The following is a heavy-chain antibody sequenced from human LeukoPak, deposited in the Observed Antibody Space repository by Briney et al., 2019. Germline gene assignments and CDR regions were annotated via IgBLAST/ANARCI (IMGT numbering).Heavy chain of an antibody. CDR2: ISYDGS. J-gene: IGHJ4*02. D-gene: IGHD6-13*01. Sequence: PGGSLRLSCAASGFTFSSYAMHWVRQAPGKGLEWVAVISYDGSNADSVKGRLTVSRDNSKNTLYLQMNSLRAEDTAVYYCARQTIAAPGTLDYWGQGTLVTVSS. V-gene: IGHV3-30-3*01. CDR3: ARQTIAAPGTLDY. CDR1: GFTFSSYA.